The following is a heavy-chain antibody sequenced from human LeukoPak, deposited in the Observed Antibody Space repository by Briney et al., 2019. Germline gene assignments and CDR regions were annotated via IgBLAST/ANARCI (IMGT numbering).Heavy chain of an antibody. Sequence: GGSLRLSCAASGFTFSTYWMSWVRQAPGKGLEWVTNIHQDGNEKYYMDSVKGRFTISRDNAKNSLYLQMNSLRVGDTAVYYCARGDDFSGDYWGQGTLVTVSS. V-gene: IGHV3-7*04. CDR2: IHQDGNEK. CDR1: GFTFSTYW. J-gene: IGHJ4*02. D-gene: IGHD3/OR15-3a*01. CDR3: ARGDDFSGDY.